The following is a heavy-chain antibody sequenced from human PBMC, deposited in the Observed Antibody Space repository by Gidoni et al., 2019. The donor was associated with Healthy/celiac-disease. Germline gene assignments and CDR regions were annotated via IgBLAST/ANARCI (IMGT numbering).Heavy chain of an antibody. CDR1: GVSISSSRHY. V-gene: IGHV4-39*01. Sequence: QLQLQESGPGLVKPSETLSLTCTVSGVSISSSRHYWGWIRQPPGKGLELLGGSYYSGSTYYNPSLKSRVTISVDTSKNQLSLKLSSVTAADTAVYYCARHRIAHGSWYGVYYGMDVWGQGTTVTVSS. CDR2: SYYSGST. D-gene: IGHD6-13*01. J-gene: IGHJ6*02. CDR3: ARHRIAHGSWYGVYYGMDV.